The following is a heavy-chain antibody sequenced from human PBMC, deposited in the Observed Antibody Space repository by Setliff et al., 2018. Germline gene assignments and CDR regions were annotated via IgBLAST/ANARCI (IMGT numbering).Heavy chain of an antibody. CDR3: ANPSGGYSKPFDV. D-gene: IGHD1-26*01. CDR1: GYDFTYYW. Sequence: PGESLKISCKGSGYDFTYYWIAWVRQMPGKGLEWMGIIYPSDSDTRYSPSFQGQVTISADKSINTAYLQWSSLKASDTAIYYCANPSGGYSKPFDVWGQGTMVTVSS. J-gene: IGHJ3*01. CDR2: IYPSDSDT. V-gene: IGHV5-51*01.